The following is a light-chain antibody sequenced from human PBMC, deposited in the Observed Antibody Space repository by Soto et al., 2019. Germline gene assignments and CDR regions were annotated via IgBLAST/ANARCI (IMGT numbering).Light chain of an antibody. Sequence: EIVLTQSPGTLSLSPGERATLSCRASQSVSSTYLAWYQQKPGQSPRLLIYGASSRAAGIPDRFSGSGSGTDFTLTITRLESEDFAVYYCQQYGSSPLTFGQGTRLDIK. CDR1: QSVSSTY. CDR2: GAS. J-gene: IGKJ5*01. CDR3: QQYGSSPLT. V-gene: IGKV3-20*01.